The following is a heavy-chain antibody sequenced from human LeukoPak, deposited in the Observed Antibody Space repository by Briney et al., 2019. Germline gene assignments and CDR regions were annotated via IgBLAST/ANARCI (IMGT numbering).Heavy chain of an antibody. CDR2: TSGSGVNS. Sequence: GGSLRLSCAASGFTLRSYDMSWVRQAPGKGLEWVAATSGSGVNSYYADSVRGRFTISRDNSQNTLYLQMDSLRAEDTALYYCAKEYSGFDFDYWGQGTLVTVSS. CDR1: GFTLRSYD. V-gene: IGHV3-23*01. J-gene: IGHJ4*02. D-gene: IGHD5-12*01. CDR3: AKEYSGFDFDY.